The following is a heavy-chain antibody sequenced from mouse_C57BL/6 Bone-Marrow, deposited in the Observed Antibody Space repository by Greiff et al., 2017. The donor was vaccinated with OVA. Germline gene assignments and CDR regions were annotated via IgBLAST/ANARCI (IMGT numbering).Heavy chain of an antibody. V-gene: IGHV1-15*01. CDR2: IDPETGGT. CDR3: TRGYSNDYAMDY. J-gene: IGHJ4*01. Sequence: QVQLQQSGAELVRPGASVTLSCKASGYTFTDYDMHWVKQTPVHGLEWIGAIDPETGGTAYNQKFKGKAIRTADKSSSTAYMELRRLTSEDSAVYYCTRGYSNDYAMDYWGQGTSVTVSS. D-gene: IGHD2-5*01. CDR1: GYTFTDYD.